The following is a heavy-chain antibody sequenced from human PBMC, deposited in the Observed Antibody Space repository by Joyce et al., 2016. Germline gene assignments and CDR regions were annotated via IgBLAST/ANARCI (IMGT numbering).Heavy chain of an antibody. Sequence: HVHLVQSGAEVKESAASVKVSCQASGYTFSALHMHWVRQAPGQGFEWMGWIDPSRGETYYAQAFQGSVTRTGGRSISALYMEISRLRSDATAVYYCVRENWYFDFWGRGTQVTVSS. V-gene: IGHV1-2*02. CDR1: GYTFSALH. CDR2: IDPSRGET. J-gene: IGHJ2*01. CDR3: VRENWYFDF.